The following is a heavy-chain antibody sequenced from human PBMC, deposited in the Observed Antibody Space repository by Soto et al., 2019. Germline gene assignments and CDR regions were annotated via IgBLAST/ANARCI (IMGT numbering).Heavy chain of an antibody. CDR1: GGSISSSSYY. CDR3: ARGLRDPYSIYYFDY. J-gene: IGHJ4*02. D-gene: IGHD6-13*01. Sequence: SETLSLTCTVSGGSISSSSYYWGWIRQPPGKGLEWIGSIYHSGSTYYNPSLKSRVTISVDTSKNQFSLKLSSVTAADTAVYYCARGLRDPYSIYYFDYWGQGTLVTVSS. CDR2: IYHSGST. V-gene: IGHV4-39*01.